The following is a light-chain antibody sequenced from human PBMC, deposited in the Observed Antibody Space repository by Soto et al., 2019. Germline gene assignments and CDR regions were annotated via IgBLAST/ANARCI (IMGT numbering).Light chain of an antibody. V-gene: IGLV1-40*01. Sequence: QSVLTQPPSVSGAPGQSVTISCTGSRSNIGSGYDVHWYQQLPGTAPKLLIYGNSNRPSGVPDRFSGSKSGTSASLAITGLQAEDEADYYCQSYDSSLSGYYVFGTGTKVTVL. CDR3: QSYDSSLSGYYV. CDR2: GNS. J-gene: IGLJ1*01. CDR1: RSNIGSGYD.